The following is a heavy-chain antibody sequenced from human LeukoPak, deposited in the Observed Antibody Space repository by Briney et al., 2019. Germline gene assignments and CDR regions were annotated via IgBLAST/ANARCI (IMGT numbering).Heavy chain of an antibody. V-gene: IGHV3-23*01. Sequence: PGGSLRLSCAASGFTFSSHGMNWVRQAPGKGLEWVSGIGGSGGFITYYADSVKGRFTVSRDKSKNTLYLQMNSLRADDTAIYYCARDLGWLHYADWGQGTLVTVSS. CDR1: GFTFSSHG. D-gene: IGHD5-12*01. CDR3: ARDLGWLHYAD. J-gene: IGHJ4*02. CDR2: IGGSGGFIT.